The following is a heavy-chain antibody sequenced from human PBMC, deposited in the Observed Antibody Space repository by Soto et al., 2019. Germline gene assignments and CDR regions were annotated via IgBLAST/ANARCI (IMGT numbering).Heavy chain of an antibody. Sequence: GGSLRLSCAASGFTFSSYGMHWVRQAPGKGLEWVAVIWYDGSNKYYADSVKGRFTISRDNSKNTLYLQMNSLRAEDTAVYYCARAKDIVLMAPKVPSPQYYYGMDVWGQGTTVTVSS. CDR1: GFTFSSYG. CDR3: ARAKDIVLMAPKVPSPQYYYGMDV. D-gene: IGHD2-8*01. CDR2: IWYDGSNK. V-gene: IGHV3-33*01. J-gene: IGHJ6*02.